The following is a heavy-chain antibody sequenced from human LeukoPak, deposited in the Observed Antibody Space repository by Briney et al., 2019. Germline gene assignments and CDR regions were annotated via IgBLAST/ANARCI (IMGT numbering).Heavy chain of an antibody. J-gene: IGHJ4*02. D-gene: IGHD2-21*02. CDR3: AKGFCGGDCSIDY. CDR1: GFTFDDYT. Sequence: GGSLGLSCAASGFTFDDYTMHWVRQAPGKGLEWVSLISWDGGSTYYADSVKGRFTISRDNSKNSLYLQMNSLRTEDTALYYCAKGFCGGDCSIDYWGQGTLVTVSS. CDR2: ISWDGGST. V-gene: IGHV3-43*01.